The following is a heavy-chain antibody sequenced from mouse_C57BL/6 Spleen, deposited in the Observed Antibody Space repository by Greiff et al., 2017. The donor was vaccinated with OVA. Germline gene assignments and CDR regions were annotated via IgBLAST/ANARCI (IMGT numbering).Heavy chain of an antibody. Sequence: EVQLMESVAELVRPGASVKLSCTASGFNIKNTYMHWVKQRPEQGLEWIGRIYPANGNTKYAPKFQGKATLTADTSSNTAYLQLSSLTSEDTACYCCARDYYGSSYGYFEVWGTGTTVTGSS. J-gene: IGHJ1*03. CDR1: GFNIKNTY. D-gene: IGHD1-1*01. CDR2: IYPANGNT. V-gene: IGHV14-3*01. CDR3: ARDYYGSSYGYFEV.